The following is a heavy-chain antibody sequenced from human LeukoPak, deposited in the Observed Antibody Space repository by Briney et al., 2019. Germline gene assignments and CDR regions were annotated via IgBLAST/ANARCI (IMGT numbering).Heavy chain of an antibody. CDR3: ARPTLTIAVAGYYFDY. CDR1: GYTFTNYY. CDR2: INPSDGTT. V-gene: IGHV1-46*01. Sequence: GASVKVSCKASGYTFTNYYMHWVRQAPGQGLEWMGVINPSDGTTSYAQKFQGRVTMTRDMSTSTVYVELGSLRSEDTAVYSCARPTLTIAVAGYYFDYWGQGTLVTVSS. D-gene: IGHD6-19*01. J-gene: IGHJ4*02.